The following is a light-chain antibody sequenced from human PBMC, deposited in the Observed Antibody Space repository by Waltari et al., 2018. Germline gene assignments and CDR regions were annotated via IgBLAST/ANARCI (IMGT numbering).Light chain of an antibody. Sequence: QSALTQPASVSGSPGQSITITCTGTSSDVGGYNYVSWYQQHPGKAPTVMIYDVSNRPSGVSNRVSGSQSGNTASLTLSGLQAEDEAEYYCSSHTSNSVVVFGGGTKLTVL. CDR1: SSDVGGYNY. CDR3: SSHTSNSVVV. V-gene: IGLV2-14*03. CDR2: DVS. J-gene: IGLJ2*01.